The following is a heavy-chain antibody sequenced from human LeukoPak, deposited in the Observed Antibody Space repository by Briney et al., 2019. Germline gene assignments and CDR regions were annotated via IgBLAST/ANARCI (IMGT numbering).Heavy chain of an antibody. CDR3: VRRVNGSPPNNWFDP. J-gene: IGHJ5*02. Sequence: SETLSLTCTVSGGSISSSSYYWGWIRQPPGKGLEWIGSIYYSGSTYYNPSLKSRVTISIDTSKEQLSLKLSSVTAADTAVYYCVRRVNGSPPNNWFDPWGQGTLVVVSS. CDR1: GGSISSSSYY. D-gene: IGHD1-1*01. V-gene: IGHV4-39*01. CDR2: IYYSGST.